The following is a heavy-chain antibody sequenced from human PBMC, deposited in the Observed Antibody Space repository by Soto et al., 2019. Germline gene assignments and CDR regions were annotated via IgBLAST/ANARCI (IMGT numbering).Heavy chain of an antibody. J-gene: IGHJ5*02. Sequence: GGSLRLSCAASGFTFSSYGMHWVRQAPGKGLEWVAVIWYDGSNKYYADSVKGRFTISRDNSKNTLYLQMNSLRAEDTAVYYCARNTFDWLLRNWFDPWGQGTLVTVSS. CDR3: ARNTFDWLLRNWFDP. CDR1: GFTFSSYG. CDR2: IWYDGSNK. D-gene: IGHD3-9*01. V-gene: IGHV3-33*01.